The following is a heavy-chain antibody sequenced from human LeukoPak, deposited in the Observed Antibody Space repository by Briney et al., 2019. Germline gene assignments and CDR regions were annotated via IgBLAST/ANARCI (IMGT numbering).Heavy chain of an antibody. CDR2: IYPGDSDT. CDR1: GSNFTSYW. Sequence: GASLQISCKGSGSNFTSYWIGWVRQVPGKGVEWMGIIYPGDSDTRYSPSLQGQVTISADKSITTAYLQWSSLKASDTAMYYCARLAPGSYPDYWGQGTLVTVSA. J-gene: IGHJ4*02. D-gene: IGHD1-26*01. V-gene: IGHV5-51*01. CDR3: ARLAPGSYPDY.